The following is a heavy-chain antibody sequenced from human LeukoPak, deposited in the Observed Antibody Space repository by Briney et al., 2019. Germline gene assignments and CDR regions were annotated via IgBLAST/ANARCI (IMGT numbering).Heavy chain of an antibody. V-gene: IGHV1-69*05. CDR2: IIPIFGTA. J-gene: IGHJ5*02. Sequence: SVKVSCKASGGTFSSYAISWVQQAPGQGLEWMGGIIPIFGTANYAQKFQGRVTITTDESTSTAYMELSSLRSEDTAVYYCARGGVVVVAATGGWFDPWGQGTLVTVSS. CDR3: ARGGVVVVAATGGWFDP. CDR1: GGTFSSYA. D-gene: IGHD2-15*01.